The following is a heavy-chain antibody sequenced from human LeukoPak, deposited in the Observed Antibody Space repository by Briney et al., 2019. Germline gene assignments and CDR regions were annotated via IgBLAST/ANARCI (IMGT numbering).Heavy chain of an antibody. CDR1: GFVFSSYG. Sequence: GGSLRLSCAASGFVFSSYGMNWVRQAPGKGLEWVSTISGRGDDTYSADSVKGRFTISRENSKNTLYLQMNSLRIEDTAIYYCARDDTPARWLRSPQVFDYWGQGALVTASS. CDR2: ISGRGDDT. CDR3: ARDDTPARWLRSPQVFDY. V-gene: IGHV3-23*01. J-gene: IGHJ4*02. D-gene: IGHD5-12*01.